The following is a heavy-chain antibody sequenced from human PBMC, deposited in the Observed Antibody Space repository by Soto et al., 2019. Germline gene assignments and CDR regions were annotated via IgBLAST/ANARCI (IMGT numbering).Heavy chain of an antibody. D-gene: IGHD4-17*01. CDR3: ARRVGDYGGYYYYVMDV. V-gene: IGHV3-23*01. CDR1: GFSFSSYT. J-gene: IGHJ6*02. CDR2: LSESGSNT. Sequence: GGSLRLSCAASGFSFSSYTMTWVRQAPGKGLEWVSSLSESGSNTHYADSVKGRFTISRDNSKNTLYLQMNSLRTEDTAVYYCARRVGDYGGYYYYVMDVCGQGTTVTVSS.